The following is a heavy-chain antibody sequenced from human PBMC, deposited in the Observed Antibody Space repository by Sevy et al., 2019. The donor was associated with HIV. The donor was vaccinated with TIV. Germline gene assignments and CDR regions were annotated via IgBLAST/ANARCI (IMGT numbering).Heavy chain of an antibody. J-gene: IGHJ4*02. V-gene: IGHV3-23*01. D-gene: IGHD5-12*01. CDR2: ISGSGGST. Sequence: GGSLRLSCAASGFTFSSYAMSWVRQAPGKGLEWVSAISGSGGSTYYAYSVKGRFTISRDNSKNTLYLQMKSLRAEDTAVYYCAKVDRESGYSGYDYFSIYESFDYWGQGTLVTVSS. CDR3: AKVDRESGYSGYDYFSIYESFDY. CDR1: GFTFSSYA.